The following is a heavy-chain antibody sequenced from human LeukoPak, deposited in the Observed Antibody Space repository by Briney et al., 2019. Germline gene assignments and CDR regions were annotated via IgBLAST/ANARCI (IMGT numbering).Heavy chain of an antibody. CDR2: INHSGST. D-gene: IGHD6-19*01. CDR1: GGSFSGYY. V-gene: IGHV4-34*01. CDR3: ARAEQWLQRGYYFDY. J-gene: IGHJ4*02. Sequence: SETLSLTCAVYGGSFSGYYCSWIRQPPGKGLEWIGEINHSGSTNYNPSLKSRVTISVDTSKNQFSLKLSSVTAADTAVYYCARAEQWLQRGYYFDYWGQGTLVTVSS.